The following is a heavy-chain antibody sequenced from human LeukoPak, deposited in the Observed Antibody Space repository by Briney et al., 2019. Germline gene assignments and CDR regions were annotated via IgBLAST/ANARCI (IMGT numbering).Heavy chain of an antibody. J-gene: IGHJ3*02. V-gene: IGHV1-46*02. Sequence: ASVKVSCKASGHTFNSYYMHWVRQAPGQGLEWMAVINPSGGSTTYAQKFQGRLTMTRDTSTSTVYMELSSLRSEDTGVYYCAVDTTIRSHDIWGQGTMVTVSS. D-gene: IGHD3-22*01. CDR3: AVDTTIRSHDI. CDR2: INPSGGST. CDR1: GHTFNSYY.